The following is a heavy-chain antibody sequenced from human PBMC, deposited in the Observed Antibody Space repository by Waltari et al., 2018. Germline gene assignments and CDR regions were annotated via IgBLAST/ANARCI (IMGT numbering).Heavy chain of an antibody. CDR1: GFSFTTYT. D-gene: IGHD3-10*01. J-gene: IGHJ6*02. CDR3: ARDRSSEFYYGMDV. V-gene: IGHV3-33*01. CDR2: IWFDGSIK. Sequence: QEQLVESGGGVVQPGRSLRLSCAASGFSFTTYTVNWVRQAPGKGPEWVAVIWFDGSIKYYGDSVKGRFTISRDNSRNTLYLQMNSLRVDDTAVYYCARDRSSEFYYGMDVWGQGTTVTVSS.